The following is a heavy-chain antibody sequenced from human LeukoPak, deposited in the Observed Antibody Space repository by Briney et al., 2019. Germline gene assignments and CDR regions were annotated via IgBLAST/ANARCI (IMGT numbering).Heavy chain of an antibody. CDR2: ISGSGGST. CDR3: AKRRATQGVYNGLHV. D-gene: IGHD3-16*01. Sequence: GGSLRLSCAASGFTFSTYAVSWVRQAPGKGLEWVSVISGSGGSTYYADSVKGRFTISRDNSKNTLYLQMNSLRAEDTAVYYCAKRRATQGVYNGLHVWGQGTTVTVSS. V-gene: IGHV3-23*01. CDR1: GFTFSTYA. J-gene: IGHJ6*02.